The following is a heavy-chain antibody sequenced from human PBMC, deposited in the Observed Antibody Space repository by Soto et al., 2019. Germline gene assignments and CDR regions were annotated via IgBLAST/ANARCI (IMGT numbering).Heavy chain of an antibody. Sequence: QVHLVQSGAEVKKPGSSVKVSCKASGGDFKNYGINWVRQAPGEGLDWMGGIIPIFGTANYAQKFQGRVTIIADEPTSTAYMELSSLRSEDTAVYYCARDRESAMARGPEASLYYYPMDVWGQGTTVTVSS. V-gene: IGHV1-69*19. CDR3: ARDRESAMARGPEASLYYYPMDV. CDR1: GGDFKNYG. D-gene: IGHD3-10*01. CDR2: IIPIFGTA. J-gene: IGHJ6*02.